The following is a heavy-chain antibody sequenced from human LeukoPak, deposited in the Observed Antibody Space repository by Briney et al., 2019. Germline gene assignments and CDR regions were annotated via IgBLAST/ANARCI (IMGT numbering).Heavy chain of an antibody. Sequence: GGSLRLSCAASGFTFDDYAMHWVRQAPGKGLEWVSGINWNSGSIGYADSVKGRFTISRDNAKNSLYLQMNSLRAEDTAVYYCARDGVRRAAAGTYWGQGTLVTVSS. CDR3: ARDGVRRAAAGTY. CDR1: GFTFDDYA. V-gene: IGHV3-9*01. CDR2: INWNSGSI. D-gene: IGHD6-13*01. J-gene: IGHJ4*02.